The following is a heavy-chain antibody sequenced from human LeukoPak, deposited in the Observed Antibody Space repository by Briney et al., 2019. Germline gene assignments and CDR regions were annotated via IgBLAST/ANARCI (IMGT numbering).Heavy chain of an antibody. Sequence: GGSLRLSCAASGFTFSSYGMHWVRQAPGKGLEWVAVISYDGSNKYYADSVKGRFTISRDNSKNTLCLQVKSLRAEDTAVYYCAKGGGYEAQYYYYYLDVWGKGATVTISS. CDR3: AKGGGYEAQYYYYYLDV. J-gene: IGHJ6*03. D-gene: IGHD5-12*01. CDR2: ISYDGSNK. V-gene: IGHV3-30*18. CDR1: GFTFSSYG.